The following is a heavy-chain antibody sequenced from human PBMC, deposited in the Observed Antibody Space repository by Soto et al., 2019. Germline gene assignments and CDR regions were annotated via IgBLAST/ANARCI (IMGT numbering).Heavy chain of an antibody. CDR1: GYTFTSYY. CDR3: AGHLSPIVVVTASPGTDAFEI. CDR2: INPSGGST. D-gene: IGHD2-21*02. Sequence: GASVKVSCKASGYTFTSYYMHWVRQAPGQGLEWMGIINPSGGSTSYAQKLQGRVTMTRDTSTSTVYMELSSLRSEDTAVYYCAGHLSPIVVVTASPGTDAFEIWGQGKMVT. V-gene: IGHV1-46*04. J-gene: IGHJ3*02.